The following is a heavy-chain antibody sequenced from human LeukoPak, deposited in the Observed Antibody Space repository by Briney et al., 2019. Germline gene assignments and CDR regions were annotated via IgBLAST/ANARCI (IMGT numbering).Heavy chain of an antibody. Sequence: SETLSLTCTVSGGSISSSSYYWGWIRQPPGKGLEWIGSIHYSGSTYYNPSLKSRVTISVDTSKNQFSLKLSSVTAADTAVYYCARTHPADGIDYWGQGTLVTVSS. CDR1: GGSISSSSYY. J-gene: IGHJ4*02. CDR2: IHYSGST. V-gene: IGHV4-39*01. D-gene: IGHD1-1*01. CDR3: ARTHPADGIDY.